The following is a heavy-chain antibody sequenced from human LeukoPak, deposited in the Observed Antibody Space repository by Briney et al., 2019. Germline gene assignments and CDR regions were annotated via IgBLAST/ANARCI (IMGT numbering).Heavy chain of an antibody. CDR1: GFTFGSYA. Sequence: GGSLRLSCAASGFTFGSYAMSWVRQAPENGLEWVSAIGGSDGNTYYADSVKGRFTISRDNSKNTLYLQMNSLRAEDTAVYYCARVPITMVRGVIRHNWFDPWGQGTLVTVSS. J-gene: IGHJ5*02. CDR3: ARVPITMVRGVIRHNWFDP. V-gene: IGHV3-23*01. CDR2: IGGSDGNT. D-gene: IGHD3-10*01.